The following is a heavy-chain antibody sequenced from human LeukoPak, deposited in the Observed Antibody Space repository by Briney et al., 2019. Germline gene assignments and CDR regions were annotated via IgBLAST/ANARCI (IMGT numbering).Heavy chain of an antibody. V-gene: IGHV4-39*07. CDR2: IYSGGIT. Sequence: SETLSLTCTVSGGSISSTGSFWGWIRQPPGKGLEWIGSIYSGGITYYNPSLKSRVTISEDTSKNQFSLKMTSMTAADTAIYYCWLEKVVAAYFDSWGQGTLVIVSS. CDR3: WLEKVVAAYFDS. D-gene: IGHD2-15*01. J-gene: IGHJ4*02. CDR1: GGSISSTGSF.